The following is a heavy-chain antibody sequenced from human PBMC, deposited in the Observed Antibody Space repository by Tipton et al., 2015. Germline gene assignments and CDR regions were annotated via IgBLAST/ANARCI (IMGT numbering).Heavy chain of an antibody. Sequence: TLSLTCTVSGGSISSGDYYWNWIRQPPGKGLEWIGYVSYSGSTFYNPSLKSRVTISVDTSKNQFSLKLSSVTAADTAVYYCARGDFVVVTATLGCAFDIWGQGTMVTVSS. V-gene: IGHV4-30-4*01. D-gene: IGHD2-21*02. CDR1: GGSISSGDYY. CDR2: VSYSGST. CDR3: ARGDFVVVTATLGCAFDI. J-gene: IGHJ3*02.